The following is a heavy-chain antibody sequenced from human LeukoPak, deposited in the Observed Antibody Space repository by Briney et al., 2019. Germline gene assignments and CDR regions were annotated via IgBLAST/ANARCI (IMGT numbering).Heavy chain of an antibody. Sequence: TGGSLRLSRAASGFTFSNFGMHWVRQAPGKGLEWAAFIRYDGSDKYYADSVKGRFSISRDNSKNTLYLEMNSLRAEDTAVYYCARNSSGRFDNWGQGTLVTVSS. CDR3: ARNSSGRFDN. CDR2: IRYDGSDK. D-gene: IGHD6-19*01. CDR1: GFTFSNFG. V-gene: IGHV3-30*02. J-gene: IGHJ4*02.